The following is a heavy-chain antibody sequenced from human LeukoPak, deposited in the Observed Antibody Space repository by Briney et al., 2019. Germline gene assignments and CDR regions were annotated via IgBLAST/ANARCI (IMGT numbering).Heavy chain of an antibody. V-gene: IGHV5-51*01. CDR2: LYPGDSDT. J-gene: IGHJ4*02. Sequence: GESLKISCKGSGYSFTSYWIGWVRQMPGKGLEWMGILYPGDSDTRYSPSFQGQVTISADKSISTAYLQWSSLKASDTAMYYCARSFMTTVTTPGYWGQGTLVTVSS. CDR1: GYSFTSYW. CDR3: ARSFMTTVTTPGY. D-gene: IGHD4-17*01.